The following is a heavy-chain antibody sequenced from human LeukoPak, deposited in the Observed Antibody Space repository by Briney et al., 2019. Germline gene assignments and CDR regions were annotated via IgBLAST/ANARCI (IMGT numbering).Heavy chain of an antibody. J-gene: IGHJ4*02. CDR2: INPNSGGT. CDR3: ARVSARYFDWLPPRRDFDY. CDR1: GYTFTGYY. V-gene: IGHV1-2*02. Sequence: ASVKVSCKASGYTFTGYYMHWVRQAPGQGLEWMGWINPNSGGTNYAQKFQGRVTMTRDTSISTAYMELSSLRSEDTAVYYCARVSARYFDWLPPRRDFDYWGQGTLVTVSS. D-gene: IGHD3-9*01.